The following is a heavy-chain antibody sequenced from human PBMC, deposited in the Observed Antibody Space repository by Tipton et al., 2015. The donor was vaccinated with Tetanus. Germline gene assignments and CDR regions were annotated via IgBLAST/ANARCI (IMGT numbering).Heavy chain of an antibody. D-gene: IGHD2-15*01. Sequence: SLRLSCAASGFIFSSYGIHWVRQAPGKGLEWVAVSWYDGTDKYYAESVKGRFTISRDNSKNTLYLQMNSLRAEDAAVYYCAREADCSGGSCFSGDFDNWGQGTQVAVSS. J-gene: IGHJ4*02. CDR3: AREADCSGGSCFSGDFDN. V-gene: IGHV3-33*01. CDR2: SWYDGTDK. CDR1: GFIFSSYG.